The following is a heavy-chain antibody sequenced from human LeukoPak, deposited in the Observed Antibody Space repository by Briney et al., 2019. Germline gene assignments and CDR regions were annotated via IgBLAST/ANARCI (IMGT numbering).Heavy chain of an antibody. D-gene: IGHD3-22*01. CDR2: ISCNSGII. CDR1: GFTFDDYA. V-gene: IGHV3-9*01. CDR3: AKDRRVGYYDSSGYYPHDAFDI. Sequence: PGGSLRLSCAASGFTFDDYAMHWVRQAPGKGLEWVSGISCNSGIIGYADSVKGRFTISRDNAKNSLYLQMNSLRAEDTALYYCAKDRRVGYYDSSGYYPHDAFDIWGQGTMVTVSS. J-gene: IGHJ3*02.